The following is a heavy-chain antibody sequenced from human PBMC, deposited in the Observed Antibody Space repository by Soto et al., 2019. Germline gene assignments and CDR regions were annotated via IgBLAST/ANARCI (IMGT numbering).Heavy chain of an antibody. CDR1: GFYLRTTELG. CDR3: ARSLWFGELH. J-gene: IGHJ4*02. D-gene: IGHD3-10*01. Sequence: QITLKESGPTLVKPQKTLSLPCGFPGFYLRTTELGWGWTRQSPGKALEWLAIIYWDNDKRYSPSLKSRVTITKDTSKNQVVLTVTNMDPVDTGTYYCARSLWFGELHWGQGALVTVSS. V-gene: IGHV2-5*02. CDR2: IYWDNDK.